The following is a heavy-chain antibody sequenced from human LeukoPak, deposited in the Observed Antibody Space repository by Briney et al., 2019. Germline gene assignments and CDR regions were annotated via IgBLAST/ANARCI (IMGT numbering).Heavy chain of an antibody. CDR2: TFRSVTT. V-gene: IGHV4-59*01. Sequence: PSETLSLTCTVSGASISSYYWSWIRQPPGKGLEWIGYTFRSVTTKYHPSLRSRVTISVDTSKNQFSLKLSSVTAADTAVYYCARSSRWFGDAFDIWGQGTMVTVSS. D-gene: IGHD6-13*01. CDR1: GASISSYY. J-gene: IGHJ3*02. CDR3: ARSSRWFGDAFDI.